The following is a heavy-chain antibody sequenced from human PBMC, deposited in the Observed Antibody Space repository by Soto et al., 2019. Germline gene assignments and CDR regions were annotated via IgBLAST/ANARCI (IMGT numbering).Heavy chain of an antibody. CDR3: ARTPGRGSGRAFDI. J-gene: IGHJ3*02. CDR2: IKQDGSKA. D-gene: IGHD3-10*01. V-gene: IGHV3-7*01. Sequence: GGSLRLSCVASGFTFNQYWMSWVRQAPGKGLEWVANIKQDGSKANYVDSVEGRLTISRDNAKNSLYLQMNSLRDEDTAVYYCARTPGRGSGRAFDIWGQGTMVTVSS. CDR1: GFTFNQYW.